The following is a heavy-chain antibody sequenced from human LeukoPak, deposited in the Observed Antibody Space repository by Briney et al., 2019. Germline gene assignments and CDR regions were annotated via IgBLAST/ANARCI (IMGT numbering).Heavy chain of an antibody. V-gene: IGHV1-24*01. CDR2: FHPEGGET. Sequence: ASVKVSCKVSGYSLTDLSIHWVRQAPGKGLEWMGGFHPEGGETSFAQKFQGRVTVTEDTSTDTAYMELSSLRSQDTAVYYCATAGRYDFWSGHPYWGQGTLVTVSS. CDR1: GYSLTDLS. D-gene: IGHD3-3*01. J-gene: IGHJ4*02. CDR3: ATAGRYDFWSGHPY.